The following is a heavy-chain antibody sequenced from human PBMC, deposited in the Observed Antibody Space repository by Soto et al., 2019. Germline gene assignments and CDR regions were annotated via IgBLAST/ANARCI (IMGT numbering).Heavy chain of an antibody. V-gene: IGHV6-1*01. CDR3: ARDSNSDCSGGSCYSSPFDY. J-gene: IGHJ4*02. CDR2: TYYRSKWYN. D-gene: IGHD2-15*01. CDR1: GDSVSSNSAA. Sequence: PSQTLSLTCVISGDSVSSNSAAWNWIRQSPSRGLEWLGRTYYRSKWYNDYAVPVKSRITINPDTSKNQFSLQLNSVTPEDTAVYYCARDSNSDCSGGSCYSSPFDYWGQGTLVTVSS.